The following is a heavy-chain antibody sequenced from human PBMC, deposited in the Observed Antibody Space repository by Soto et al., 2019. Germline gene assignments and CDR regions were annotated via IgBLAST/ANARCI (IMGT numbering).Heavy chain of an antibody. CDR2: ILNTGGDT. J-gene: IGHJ4*02. CDR3: AKASGQSYPGSRVFDS. D-gene: IGHD3-10*01. V-gene: IGHV3-23*01. CDR1: GFTCSNNA. Sequence: GGSLILSCAASGFTCSNNAMTWVRQAPWKGLEWVSVILNTGGDTLYADSVKGRFTISRDNSKNTLYLQMNSLTAEDTAMYYCAKASGQSYPGSRVFDSWGQGTRVTVSS.